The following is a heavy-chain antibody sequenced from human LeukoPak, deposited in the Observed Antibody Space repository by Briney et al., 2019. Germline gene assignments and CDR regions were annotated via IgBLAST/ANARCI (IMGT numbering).Heavy chain of an antibody. Sequence: PSETLSLTCTVSGGSISSRSYHWGWIRQPPGKGLEWIGSIYYGGSTYYNPSLKSRVTISVDTSKNQFSLKLGYVTAADTAVYYCARLGVDYGDSRPGYWGQGTLVSVSS. CDR3: ARLGVDYGDSRPGY. D-gene: IGHD4-17*01. V-gene: IGHV4-39*01. CDR2: IYYGGST. CDR1: GGSISSRSYH. J-gene: IGHJ4*02.